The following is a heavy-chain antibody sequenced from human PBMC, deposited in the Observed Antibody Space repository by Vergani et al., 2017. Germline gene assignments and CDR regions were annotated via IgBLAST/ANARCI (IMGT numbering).Heavy chain of an antibody. J-gene: IGHJ6*02. Sequence: EVQLVQSGAEVKKPGESLKISCKGSGYSFTSYWIGWVRQMPGKGLEWMGIIYPGDSDTRYSPSFQGQVTISADMSIGTAYLQWSSLKASDTAMYYCGRDGGDSSGYYPHYGMDVGGQGTTVTVSS. V-gene: IGHV5-51*01. CDR3: GRDGGDSSGYYPHYGMDV. CDR1: GYSFTSYW. D-gene: IGHD3-22*01. CDR2: IYPGDSDT.